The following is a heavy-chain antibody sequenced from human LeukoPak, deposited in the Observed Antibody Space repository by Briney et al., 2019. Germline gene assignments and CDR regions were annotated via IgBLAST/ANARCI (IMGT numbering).Heavy chain of an antibody. CDR2: ISGSGGST. Sequence: GGSLRLSCAASGFTFSSYAMSWVRQAPGKGLEWVSAISGSGGSTYYADSVKGRFTISRDNSKNTLYLQMNSLRAEDTAVYYCAKEDYDYVWGRRLNWFDPWGQGTLVTVSS. CDR3: AKEDYDYVWGRRLNWFDP. V-gene: IGHV3-23*01. D-gene: IGHD3-16*01. J-gene: IGHJ5*02. CDR1: GFTFSSYA.